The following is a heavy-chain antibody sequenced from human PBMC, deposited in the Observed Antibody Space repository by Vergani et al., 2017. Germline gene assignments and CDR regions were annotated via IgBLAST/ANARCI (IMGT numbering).Heavy chain of an antibody. J-gene: IGHJ4*02. CDR2: LYYRGTT. D-gene: IGHD2-2*01. CDR3: ARQPSCSSTTCYVFDY. CDR1: GDSISSSNYY. V-gene: IGHV4-39*01. Sequence: QVQLHQWGTGLLKPSETLSLTCSVSGDSISSSNYYWGWIRQPPGKGLEWIGSLYYRGTTYYNPSLKSRVTMSVDTSKNQFSLHLSSVTAADTAVYYCARQPSCSSTTCYVFDYWGQGTLVTVSS.